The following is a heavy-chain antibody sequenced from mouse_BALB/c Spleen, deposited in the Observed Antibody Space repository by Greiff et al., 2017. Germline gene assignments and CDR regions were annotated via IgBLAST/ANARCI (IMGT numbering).Heavy chain of an antibody. CDR2: IHPSDSET. Sequence: QVQLKQPGAELVWPGASVKLSCKASGYSFTNYWMNWMKQRPGQGLEWIGMIHPSDSETRLNQKFKDKATLTVDKSSSTAYVQLSSPTSEDSAVYYCARGARPTAWLSYWGQGTLVTVSA. V-gene: IGHV1-61*01. J-gene: IGHJ3*01. CDR1: GYSFTNYW. D-gene: IGHD3-1*01. CDR3: ARGARPTAWLSY.